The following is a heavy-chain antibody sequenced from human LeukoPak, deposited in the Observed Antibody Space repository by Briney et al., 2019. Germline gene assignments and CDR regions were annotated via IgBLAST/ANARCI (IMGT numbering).Heavy chain of an antibody. CDR3: ARPERSSGSIPPQD. V-gene: IGHV3-53*01. CDR2: IYSGGST. CDR1: GFTVSSNY. Sequence: GGSLRLSCAASGFTVSSNYMSWVRQAPGKGLEWVSVIYSGGSTYYADSVKGRFTISRDNSKNTLYLQMNSLRAEDTAVYYCARPERSSGSIPPQDWGQGTLVTVSS. D-gene: IGHD3-22*01. J-gene: IGHJ4*02.